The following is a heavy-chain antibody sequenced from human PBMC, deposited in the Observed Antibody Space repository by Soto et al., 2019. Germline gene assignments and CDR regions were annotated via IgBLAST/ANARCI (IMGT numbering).Heavy chain of an antibody. CDR2: ISAYNGST. CDR3: ARALYCSDGTCYHPGFFRH. CDR1: GYTFTGYG. J-gene: IGHJ1*01. D-gene: IGHD2-15*01. Sequence: QVQLVQSGAEVKKPGASVKVSCKTSGYTFTGYGVSWVRQAPGQGLEWLGWISAYNGSTNYAQRFQGRATMTTETSTTTDYMEVRNLRSDDSAIYFCARALYCSDGTCYHPGFFRHWGQGTLVTVSS. V-gene: IGHV1-18*01.